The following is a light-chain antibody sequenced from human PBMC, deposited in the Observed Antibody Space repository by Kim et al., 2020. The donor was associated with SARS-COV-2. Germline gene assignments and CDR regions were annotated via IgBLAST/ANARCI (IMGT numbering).Light chain of an antibody. V-gene: IGLV3-1*01. CDR3: QAWDSTIYWV. J-gene: IGLJ3*02. CDR2: QDT. Sequence: VTPRQTASITCSGDKLGNKFVSWYQPKPGQSPVLVSYQDTKRPSGIPERFTGSNSGGTATLTISGTQAMDEAAYYCQAWDSTIYWVFGGGTKLTVL. CDR1: KLGNKF.